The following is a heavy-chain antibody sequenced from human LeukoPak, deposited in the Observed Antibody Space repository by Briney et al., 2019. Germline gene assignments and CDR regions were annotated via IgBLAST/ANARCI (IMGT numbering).Heavy chain of an antibody. D-gene: IGHD3-10*01. J-gene: IGHJ6*03. CDR3: ARHNYYGSGRLYYYYYMDV. Sequence: GGSLRLSCAASGFIFSSYEMNWVRQAPGKGLEWVSYISSSGSTIYYADSVKGRFTISRDNAKNSLYLQMNSLRAEDTAVYYCARHNYYGSGRLYYYYYMDVWGKGTTVTISS. CDR1: GFIFSSYE. CDR2: ISSSGSTI. V-gene: IGHV3-48*03.